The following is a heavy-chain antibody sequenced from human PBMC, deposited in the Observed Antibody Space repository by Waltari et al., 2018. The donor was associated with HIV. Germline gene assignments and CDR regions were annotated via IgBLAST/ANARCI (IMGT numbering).Heavy chain of an antibody. D-gene: IGHD4-17*01. V-gene: IGHV3-66*02. CDR3: ARGGDNGDINF. J-gene: IGHJ4*01. Sequence: EVHLVESGGGLVQPGGSLRLSCAASGFIVSNNFMTWVRQAPGKGLEGVSVIYISDNAYYADSVEGRFAISRDNSKNTVFLQMNSLRTEDTAMYYCARGGDNGDINFWGHGTLVTVSS. CDR2: IYISDNA. CDR1: GFIVSNNF.